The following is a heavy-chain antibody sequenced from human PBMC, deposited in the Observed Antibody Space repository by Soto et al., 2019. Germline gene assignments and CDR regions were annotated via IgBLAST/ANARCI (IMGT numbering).Heavy chain of an antibody. CDR2: FDPEDGET. J-gene: IGHJ6*02. CDR1: GYTLTELS. CDR3: ATPFSHQLLLYYYYGMDV. D-gene: IGHD2-2*01. Sequence: ASVKVSCKVSGYTLTELSMHWVRQAPGKGLEWMGGFDPEDGETIYAQKFQGRVTMTEDTSTDTAYMELSSLRSEDTAVYYCATPFSHQLLLYYYYGMDVWGQGTTVTVSS. V-gene: IGHV1-24*01.